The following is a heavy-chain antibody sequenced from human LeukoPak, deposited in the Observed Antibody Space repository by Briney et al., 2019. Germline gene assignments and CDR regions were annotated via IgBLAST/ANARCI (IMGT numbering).Heavy chain of an antibody. Sequence: PSETLSLTCTVSGGSISSVGYWWGWIRQPPGKGLEWIGNMYYGGNTFYKPSLKSRATMSMDTSKNLFSLKLTSVTAADTAVYFCARRDANLSGSGTYYTYDYWGQGTLVTVSS. J-gene: IGHJ4*02. V-gene: IGHV4-39*01. CDR1: GGSISSVGYW. CDR3: ARRDANLSGSGTYYTYDY. CDR2: MYYGGNT. D-gene: IGHD3-10*01.